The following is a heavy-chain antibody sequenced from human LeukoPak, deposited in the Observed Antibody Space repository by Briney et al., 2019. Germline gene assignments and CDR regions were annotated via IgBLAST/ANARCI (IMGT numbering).Heavy chain of an antibody. Sequence: GGSLRLSCAASGFSFINFAMSWVRQAPGKGLEWVANIKQDGSEKYYVDSVKGRFTISRDNAKNSLYLQMNSLRAEDTAVYYCASRLYGSGSYPYWGQGTLVTVSS. D-gene: IGHD3-10*01. CDR2: IKQDGSEK. V-gene: IGHV3-7*01. CDR3: ASRLYGSGSYPY. J-gene: IGHJ4*02. CDR1: GFSFINFA.